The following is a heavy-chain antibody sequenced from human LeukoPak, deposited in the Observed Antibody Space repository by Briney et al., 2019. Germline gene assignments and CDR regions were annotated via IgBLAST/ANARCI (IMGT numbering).Heavy chain of an antibody. CDR3: AIISTIFGVVINDAFDI. D-gene: IGHD3-3*01. CDR1: GFTVSSNY. CDR2: IYSGGST. V-gene: IGHV3-53*01. Sequence: GGSLRLSCAASGFTVSSNYMSWVRQAPGKGLEWVSVIYSGGSTYYADSVKGRFTISRDNSKNTLYLQMNSLRAEDTAVYYCAIISTIFGVVINDAFDIWGQGTMVTVSS. J-gene: IGHJ3*02.